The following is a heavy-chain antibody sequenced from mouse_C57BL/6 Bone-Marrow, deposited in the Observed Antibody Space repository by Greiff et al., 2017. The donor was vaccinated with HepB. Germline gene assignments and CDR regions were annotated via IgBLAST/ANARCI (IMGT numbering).Heavy chain of an antibody. CDR2: IHPNSGST. CDR1: GYTFTSYW. CDR3: ARSLPDSSEGFAY. D-gene: IGHD3-2*01. J-gene: IGHJ3*01. Sequence: QVQLQQPGAELVKPGASVKLSCKASGYTFTSYWMHWVKQRPGQGLEWIGMIHPNSGSTNYNEKFKSKATLTVDKSSSSAYMQLSSLTSEDSAVYYCARSLPDSSEGFAYWGQGTLVTVSA. V-gene: IGHV1-64*01.